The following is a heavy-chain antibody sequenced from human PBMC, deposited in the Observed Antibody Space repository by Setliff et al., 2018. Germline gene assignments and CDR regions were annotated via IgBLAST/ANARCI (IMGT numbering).Heavy chain of an antibody. V-gene: IGHV1-18*01. Sequence: ASVKVSCKASSYTFSSYGISWVRQAPGQGLEWMGWISAYNGDTNYAQNLQGRVTMTTDTSTGTAYMELRSLRSDDTAVYYCARDRRNIVVAIVNAAFDIWGQGTMVT. CDR3: ARDRRNIVVAIVNAAFDI. CDR1: SYTFSSYG. D-gene: IGHD2-15*01. J-gene: IGHJ3*02. CDR2: ISAYNGDT.